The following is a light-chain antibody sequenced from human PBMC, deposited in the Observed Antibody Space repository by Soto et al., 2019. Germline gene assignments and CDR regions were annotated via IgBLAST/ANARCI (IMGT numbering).Light chain of an antibody. Sequence: DVQMTQSPSTLSASVGGRVTITCRASQSIINWLAWYQQKPGKAPKLLIYGASSLESGVPSRFSGSGSGTEFTLTITNLQHDDFETYYCQQYDSFSGTLGQGTKVDIK. CDR3: QQYDSFSGT. J-gene: IGKJ1*01. V-gene: IGKV1-5*01. CDR1: QSIINW. CDR2: GAS.